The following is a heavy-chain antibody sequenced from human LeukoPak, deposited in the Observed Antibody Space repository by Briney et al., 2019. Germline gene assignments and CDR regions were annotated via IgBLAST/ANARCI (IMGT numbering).Heavy chain of an antibody. J-gene: IGHJ4*02. CDR1: GYTFTSYG. CDR3: ARVDSSSWRNTRGSLY. V-gene: IGHV1-18*01. CDR2: ISAYNGNT. D-gene: IGHD6-13*01. Sequence: GASVKVSCKASGYTFTSYGISWVRQAPGQGLEWMGWISAYNGNTNYAQKLQGRVTMTTDTSTSTAYMELRSLRSDDTAVYYCARVDSSSWRNTRGSLYWGQGTLVTVSS.